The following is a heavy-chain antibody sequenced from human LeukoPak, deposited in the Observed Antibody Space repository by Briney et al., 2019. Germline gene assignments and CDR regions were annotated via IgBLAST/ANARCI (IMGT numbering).Heavy chain of an antibody. D-gene: IGHD2-2*01. V-gene: IGHV4-34*01. CDR2: INHSGST. CDR1: GGSFSGYY. Sequence: SETLSLTCAVYGGSFSGYYWSWIRQPPGKGLEWIGEINHSGSTNYNPSLKSRVTISVDTSKNQFSLKLSSVTAADTAVYYCARSGYCSSTSCPRYYYYYYMDVSGKGTTVTVSS. CDR3: ARSGYCSSTSCPRYYYYYYMDV. J-gene: IGHJ6*03.